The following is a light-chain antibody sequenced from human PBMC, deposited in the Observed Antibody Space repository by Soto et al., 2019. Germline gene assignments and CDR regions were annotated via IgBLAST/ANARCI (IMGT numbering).Light chain of an antibody. CDR2: AAS. CDR1: QSISSY. J-gene: IGKJ4*01. Sequence: DIQMTQSPSSLSASVGDRVTITCRASQSISSYLNWYQQKPGTAPKLLIYAASSLQSGVPSRFSGSGSGTYFTLTISSLQPEDFATYYCQQSYSTPLTFGGGTKVEIK. V-gene: IGKV1-39*01. CDR3: QQSYSTPLT.